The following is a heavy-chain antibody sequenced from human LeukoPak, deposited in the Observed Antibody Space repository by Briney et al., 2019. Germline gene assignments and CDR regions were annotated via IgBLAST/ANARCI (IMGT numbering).Heavy chain of an antibody. CDR1: GFTFSSYA. V-gene: IGHV3-23*01. J-gene: IGHJ1*01. CDR3: AKKAEDFGDSVTQH. Sequence: PGGSLRLSCAGSGFTFSSYAMSWVRQAPGEGLESVSVISGSGGRTYYADSVKGRFTISRDNSKDTLYLQMNSLRVDDTAVYYCAKKAEDFGDSVTQHWGQGTLATVSS. CDR2: ISGSGGRT. D-gene: IGHD4-17*01.